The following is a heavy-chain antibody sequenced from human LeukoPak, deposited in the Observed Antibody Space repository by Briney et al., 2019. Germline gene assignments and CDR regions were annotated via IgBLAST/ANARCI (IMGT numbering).Heavy chain of an antibody. CDR2: INHSGST. CDR1: GGSFSGYY. D-gene: IGHD6-13*01. Sequence: PSETLSLTCAVYGGSFSGYYWSWIRQPPGKGLEWIGEINHSGSTNYNPSLKSRVTISVDTSKNQFSLKLSSVTAADTAVYYCARGWDTHSFIAAAGTGGANWFDPWGQGTLVTVSS. V-gene: IGHV4-34*01. CDR3: ARGWDTHSFIAAAGTGGANWFDP. J-gene: IGHJ5*02.